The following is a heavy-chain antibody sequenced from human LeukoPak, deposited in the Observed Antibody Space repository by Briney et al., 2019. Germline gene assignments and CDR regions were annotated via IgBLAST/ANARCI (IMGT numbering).Heavy chain of an antibody. Sequence: SVKVSCKASGGTFSSYAISWVRQAPGQGLEWMGGIIPIFGTANYAQKFQGRVTITADEYTSTAYMELSSLRSEDTAVYYCARGRYYDSSGYYYVPFDYWGQGTLVTVSS. J-gene: IGHJ4*02. CDR1: GGTFSSYA. D-gene: IGHD3-22*01. V-gene: IGHV1-69*13. CDR3: ARGRYYDSSGYYYVPFDY. CDR2: IIPIFGTA.